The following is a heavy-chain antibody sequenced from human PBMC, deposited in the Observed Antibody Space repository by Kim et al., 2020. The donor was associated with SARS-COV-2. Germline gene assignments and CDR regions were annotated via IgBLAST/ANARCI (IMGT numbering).Heavy chain of an antibody. CDR3: ARGFLKGSSWYY. J-gene: IGHJ4*02. D-gene: IGHD6-13*01. CDR2: INAGNGNT. CDR1: GYTFTSYA. V-gene: IGHV1-3*01. Sequence: ASVKVSCKASGYTFTSYAMHWVHQAPGQRLEWMGWINAGNGNTKYSQKFQGRVTITRDTSASTAYMELSSLRSEDTAVYYCARGFLKGSSWYYWGQGTLVTVSS.